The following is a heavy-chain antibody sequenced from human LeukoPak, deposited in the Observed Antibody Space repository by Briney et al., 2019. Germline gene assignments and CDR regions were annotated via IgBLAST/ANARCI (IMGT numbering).Heavy chain of an antibody. J-gene: IGHJ6*04. D-gene: IGHD6-19*01. V-gene: IGHV3-21*01. Sequence: GGSLRLSCAASGFTFSSYSMNWVRQAPGKGLEWVSSISSSSSYIYYADSVKGRFTISRDNAKNSLYLQMNSLGAEDTAVYYCARAGAVANYGMDVWGKGTTVTVSS. CDR3: ARAGAVANYGMDV. CDR1: GFTFSSYS. CDR2: ISSSSSYI.